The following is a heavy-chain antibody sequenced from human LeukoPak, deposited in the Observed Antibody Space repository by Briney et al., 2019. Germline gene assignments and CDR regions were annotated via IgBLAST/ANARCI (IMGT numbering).Heavy chain of an antibody. V-gene: IGHV3-66*01. CDR2: IFSGGST. D-gene: IGHD3-9*01. CDR1: GFTFSSYA. CDR3: ARSTSSEYDIYHFDY. J-gene: IGHJ4*02. Sequence: GGSLRLSCAASGFTFSSYAMSWVRQAPGKGLEWVSVIFSGGSTYYAGSVKGRFTISRDNSKNTLYLQMNSLRAEDTAVYYCARSTSSEYDIYHFDYWGQGTLVTVSS.